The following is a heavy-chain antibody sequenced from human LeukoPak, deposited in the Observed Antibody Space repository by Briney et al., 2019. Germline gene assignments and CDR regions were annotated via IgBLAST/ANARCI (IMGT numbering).Heavy chain of an antibody. Sequence: ASVKVSCKASGGTFSSYAISWVRQAPGQGLEWMGGIIPIFGTANYAQKFQGRVTITADESTSTAYMELSSLRSEDTAVYYCARGLKQWLALYYYYYMDVWGKGTTVTVSS. CDR3: ARGLKQWLALYYYYYMDV. CDR1: GGTFSSYA. D-gene: IGHD6-19*01. CDR2: IIPIFGTA. J-gene: IGHJ6*03. V-gene: IGHV1-69*13.